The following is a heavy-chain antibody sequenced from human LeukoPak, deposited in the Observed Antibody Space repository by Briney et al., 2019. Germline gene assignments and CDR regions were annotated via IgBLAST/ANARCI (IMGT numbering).Heavy chain of an antibody. J-gene: IGHJ6*02. CDR1: GGTFSSYA. V-gene: IGHV1-69*13. D-gene: IGHD2-2*01. CDR2: IIPIFGTA. Sequence: SVKVSCTASGGTFSSYAISWVRQAPGQGLEWMGGIIPIFGTANYAQKFQGRVTITADESTSTAYMELSSLRSEDTAVYYCARERGDIVVVPAAMDVWGQGTTVTVSS. CDR3: ARERGDIVVVPAAMDV.